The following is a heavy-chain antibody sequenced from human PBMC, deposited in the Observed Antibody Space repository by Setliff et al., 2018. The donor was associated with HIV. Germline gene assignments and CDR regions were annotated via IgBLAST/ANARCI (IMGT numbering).Heavy chain of an antibody. CDR2: VFHSGST. D-gene: IGHD2-21*02. Sequence: PSETLSLTCAVSGYSISSGYYWGWIRQPPGKGLEWIGSVFHSGSTYYNPSLKSRVTISVDTSKNQFSLRLNSVTAADTAVYYCARQGNIVVVTSFDYWGQGTLVTVSS. CDR1: GYSISSGYY. CDR3: ARQGNIVVVTSFDY. V-gene: IGHV4-38-2*01. J-gene: IGHJ4*02.